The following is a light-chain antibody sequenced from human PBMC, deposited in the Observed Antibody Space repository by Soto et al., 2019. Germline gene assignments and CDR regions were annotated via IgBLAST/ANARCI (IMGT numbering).Light chain of an antibody. J-gene: IGLJ1*01. CDR3: SSYTLNTTLPSL. Sequence: QSVLTQPASVSGSPGQSITISCTGSSNDIGGYNYVSWYQQHPGKAPKLVIYEVTNRPSGVSDRFSGSKSGNTASLTVSGLQAEDEADYYCSSYTLNTTLPSLFGTGTKLTVL. CDR2: EVT. V-gene: IGLV2-14*01. CDR1: SNDIGGYNY.